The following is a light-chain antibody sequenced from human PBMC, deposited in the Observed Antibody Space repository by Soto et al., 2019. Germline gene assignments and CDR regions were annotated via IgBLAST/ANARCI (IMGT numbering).Light chain of an antibody. V-gene: IGKV1-5*01. CDR2: GAS. J-gene: IGKJ1*01. Sequence: DIQMTQSPLTLSASVGDRVTITCRASQSINNWLAWYQQKPGKAPKLLLYGASSRDSGVPPRFSGSGYGTEFSLRLSSLQPDDFATYDCQQYNSYSGMFGQGTKVEV. CDR3: QQYNSYSGM. CDR1: QSINNW.